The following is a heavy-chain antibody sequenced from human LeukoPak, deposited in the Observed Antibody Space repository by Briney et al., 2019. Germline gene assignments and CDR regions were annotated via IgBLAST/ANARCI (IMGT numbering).Heavy chain of an antibody. D-gene: IGHD6-13*01. CDR1: GYTFTGYY. V-gene: IGHV1-2*02. Sequence: ASVKVSCKASGYTFTGYYMHWVRQAPGQGLEWMGWINPNSGGTNYAQKFQGRVTMTRDTSISTAYMELSRLRSDDTAVYYCARLDSSSWYPFDYWGQGTLVTVSS. CDR3: ARLDSSSWYPFDY. J-gene: IGHJ4*02. CDR2: INPNSGGT.